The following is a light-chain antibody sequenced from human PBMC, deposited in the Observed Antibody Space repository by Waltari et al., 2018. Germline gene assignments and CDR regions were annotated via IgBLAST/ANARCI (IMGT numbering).Light chain of an antibody. Sequence: EIVMTQSPATLSVSPGDRAPLSCRASQSVRTNLAWFQQKPGQPPRLLISGASTRATGIPTRFSGSESGTEFTLTITGLQSEDFAVYYCHEYEYWPPGTFGPGTKVEIK. V-gene: IGKV3-15*01. CDR3: HEYEYWPPGT. CDR2: GAS. J-gene: IGKJ3*01. CDR1: QSVRTN.